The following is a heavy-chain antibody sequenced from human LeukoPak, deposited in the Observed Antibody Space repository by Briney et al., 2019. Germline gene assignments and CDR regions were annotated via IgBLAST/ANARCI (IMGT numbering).Heavy chain of an antibody. CDR3: ARPVVAATPSDY. V-gene: IGHV3-30-3*01. D-gene: IGHD2-15*01. J-gene: IGHJ4*02. Sequence: AGGSLRLSCAASGFTFSSYAMNWVRQAPGKGLEWVAVISYDGSNKYYADSVKGRFTISRDNSKNTLYLQMNSLRAEDTAVYYCARPVVAATPSDYWGQGTLVTVSS. CDR2: ISYDGSNK. CDR1: GFTFSSYA.